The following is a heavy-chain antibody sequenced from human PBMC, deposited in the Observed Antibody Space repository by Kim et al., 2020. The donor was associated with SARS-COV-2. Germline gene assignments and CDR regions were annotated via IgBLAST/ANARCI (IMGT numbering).Heavy chain of an antibody. V-gene: IGHV3-53*04. Sequence: TYYADSVKCRFTISRHNSKNTLYLQMNSLRAEDTAVYYCARDTDYYGMDVWGQGTTVTVSS. D-gene: IGHD4-17*01. CDR2: T. CDR3: ARDTDYYGMDV. J-gene: IGHJ6*02.